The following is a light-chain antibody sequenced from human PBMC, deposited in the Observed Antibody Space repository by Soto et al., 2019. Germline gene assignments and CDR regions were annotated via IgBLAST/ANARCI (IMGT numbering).Light chain of an antibody. Sequence: QSALTQPPSVSGSPGQSVTISCTGTSSDVGGYNRVSWYQQPPGKAPKLLIYDVSNRPSGGSTRFSGSKSGNTASLTISGIQAEYDAAYYCTSYAPGSAYVFGPGTKLTVL. CDR2: DVS. V-gene: IGLV2-18*02. J-gene: IGLJ1*01. CDR1: SSDVGGYNR. CDR3: TSYAPGSAYV.